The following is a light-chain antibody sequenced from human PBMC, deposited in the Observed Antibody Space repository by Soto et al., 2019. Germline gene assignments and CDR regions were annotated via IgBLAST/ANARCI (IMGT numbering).Light chain of an antibody. CDR3: QQYERYNPS. J-gene: IGKJ4*01. CDR2: DAT. CDR1: QXINSY. Sequence: DIXMTQSPSSLSASVGDRVTIIXXASQXINSYLACFQQKPGKAPKSLIYDATSLQSGVPSRFSGSGSGTDFSLTISSLQPEDAATYYCQQYERYNPSFGGGTKLEI. V-gene: IGKV1-16*01.